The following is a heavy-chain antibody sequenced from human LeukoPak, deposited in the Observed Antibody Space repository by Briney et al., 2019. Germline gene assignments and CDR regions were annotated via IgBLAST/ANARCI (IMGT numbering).Heavy chain of an antibody. CDR1: GFSFSDRY. D-gene: IGHD3-3*01. V-gene: IGHV3-11*01. CDR3: ARHDWFDP. Sequence: GGSLRLSCVAGGFSFSDRYLSWIRQAPGKRMEWIAYISPNADNIHYADSVKGRFTISRDNSKNTLYLQMNSLRAEDTAVYYCARHDWFDPWGQGTLVTVSS. CDR2: ISPNADNI. J-gene: IGHJ5*02.